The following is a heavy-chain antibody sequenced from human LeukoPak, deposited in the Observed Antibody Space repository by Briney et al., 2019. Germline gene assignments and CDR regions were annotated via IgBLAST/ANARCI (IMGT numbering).Heavy chain of an antibody. CDR2: ISAYNGNT. D-gene: IGHD4-23*01. CDR3: ARGGGGNGNDAFTI. Sequence: ASVKVSCKASGYTFTSYGISWVRQARGQGLEWMGGISAYNGNTNYAQKLQGRVTMTTDTSTSTAYMELRSLRSDDTAVYYCARGGGGNGNDAFTIWGQGTIVTVSP. V-gene: IGHV1-18*01. CDR1: GYTFTSYG. J-gene: IGHJ3*02.